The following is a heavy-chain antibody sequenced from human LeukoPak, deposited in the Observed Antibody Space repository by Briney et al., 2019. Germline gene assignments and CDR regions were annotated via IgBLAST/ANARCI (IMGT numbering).Heavy chain of an antibody. Sequence: SETLSLTCTVSGGSISSSSYYWGWIRQPPGKGLEWIGRIYTSGSTNYNPSLKSRVTISVDTSKNQFSLKLSSVTAADTAVYYCARRLPSKAFDIWGQGTMVTVSS. V-gene: IGHV4-61*02. J-gene: IGHJ3*02. CDR2: IYTSGST. CDR3: ARRLPSKAFDI. CDR1: GGSISSSSYY.